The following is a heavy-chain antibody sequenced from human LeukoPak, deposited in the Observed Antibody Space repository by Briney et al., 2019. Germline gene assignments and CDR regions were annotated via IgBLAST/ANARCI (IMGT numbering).Heavy chain of an antibody. CDR3: ARRFRTGTKDY. CDR1: GGSISSSSYY. D-gene: IGHD1-7*01. CDR2: IYYSGST. V-gene: IGHV4-39*01. Sequence: PSKTLSLTCTVSGGSISSSSYYWGWLRQPPGKGLEWIGSIYYSGSTYYNPSLKSRVTISVDTSKNQFSLKLSSVTAADTAVYYCARRFRTGTKDYWGQGTLVTVSS. J-gene: IGHJ4*02.